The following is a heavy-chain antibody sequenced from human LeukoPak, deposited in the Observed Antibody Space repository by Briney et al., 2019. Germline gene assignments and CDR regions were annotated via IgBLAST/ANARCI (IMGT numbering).Heavy chain of an antibody. Sequence: ASVKVSCKASGGTFSSYAISWVRQAPGQGLEWMGGIIPIFGTANYAQKFQGRVTITADKSTSTAYMELSSLGSEDTAVYYCAREQILTGYYSYYGMDVWGKGTTVTVSS. D-gene: IGHD3-9*01. J-gene: IGHJ6*04. CDR3: AREQILTGYYSYYGMDV. CDR2: IIPIFGTA. CDR1: GGTFSSYA. V-gene: IGHV1-69*06.